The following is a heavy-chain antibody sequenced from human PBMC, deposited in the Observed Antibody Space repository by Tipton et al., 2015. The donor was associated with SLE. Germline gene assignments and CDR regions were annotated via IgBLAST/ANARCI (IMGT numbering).Heavy chain of an antibody. J-gene: IGHJ5*02. Sequence: TLSLTCAVYGGSFSGYYWSWIRQPPGKGLEYIGEINHRGSTNYNPSLKSRVTISVDTSKNQFSLKLTYVTAADTAVYYCVRGGGSGSGGWFDPWGRGTLVTVSS. CDR3: VRGGGSGSGGWFDP. CDR2: INHRGST. CDR1: GGSFSGYY. V-gene: IGHV4-34*01. D-gene: IGHD3-10*01.